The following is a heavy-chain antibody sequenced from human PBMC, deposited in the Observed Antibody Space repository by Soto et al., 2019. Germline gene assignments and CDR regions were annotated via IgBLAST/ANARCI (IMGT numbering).Heavy chain of an antibody. V-gene: IGHV3-33*01. Sequence: QVQLVESGGGVVQPGRSLRLSCAASGFTFSSYGMHWVRQAPGKGLEWVAVIWYDGSNKYYADSVKGRFTISRDNSKNTLYLQINSVRAEDTAVYYCARAPNYGSGSSRGVPFDNWGQGTLVTVSS. CDR3: ARAPNYGSGSSRGVPFDN. CDR2: IWYDGSNK. CDR1: GFTFSSYG. D-gene: IGHD3-10*01. J-gene: IGHJ4*02.